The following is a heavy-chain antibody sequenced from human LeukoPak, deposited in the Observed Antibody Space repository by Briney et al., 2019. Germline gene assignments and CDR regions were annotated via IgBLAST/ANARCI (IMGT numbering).Heavy chain of an antibody. CDR3: ARFRTWGDKAFDY. Sequence: GGSLRLSCVASGFTISGHAMSWVRQAPGKGLEWVSSISSSSSYIYYADSVKGRFTISRDSAKNSLYLQMNSLRAEDTAVYYCARFRTWGDKAFDYWGQGTLVTVSS. CDR2: ISSSSSYI. J-gene: IGHJ4*02. V-gene: IGHV3-21*01. CDR1: GFTISGHA. D-gene: IGHD2-21*02.